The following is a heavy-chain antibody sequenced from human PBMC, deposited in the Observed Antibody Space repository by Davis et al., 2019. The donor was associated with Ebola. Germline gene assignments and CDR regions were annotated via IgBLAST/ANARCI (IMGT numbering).Heavy chain of an antibody. CDR2: VSHDGTAK. CDR3: VKDIGESYLYGLDV. V-gene: IGHV3-30-3*01. J-gene: IGHJ6*02. CDR1: GFTFSLYS. Sequence: GESLKISCAASGFTFSLYSMHWVRQAQGKGLEWVSVVSHDGTAKYYADFVKGRFTISRDNSKNTLYLQMSSLRAEDTAVYYCVKDIGESYLYGLDVWGQGTTVSVSS. D-gene: IGHD1-26*01.